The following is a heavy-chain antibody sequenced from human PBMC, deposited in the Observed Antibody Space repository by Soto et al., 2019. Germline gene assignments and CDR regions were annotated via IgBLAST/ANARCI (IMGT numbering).Heavy chain of an antibody. CDR2: VRRSGDYT. D-gene: IGHD1-1*01. Sequence: EVQLVESGGGLVMPGGSLRLSCIASGFSFSTYSMNWVRQAPGQGLEWVSSVRRSGDYTYYADSLKGRFTISRDNAKNSLSLQRISLRAEDTAVYYCARSTSLGGMDVWGQGTTVTVSS. V-gene: IGHV3-21*01. CDR1: GFSFSTYS. CDR3: ARSTSLGGMDV. J-gene: IGHJ6*02.